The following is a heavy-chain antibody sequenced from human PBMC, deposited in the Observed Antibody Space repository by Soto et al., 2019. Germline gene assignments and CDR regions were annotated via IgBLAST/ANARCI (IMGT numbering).Heavy chain of an antibody. Sequence: EVQLVESGGGLVQPGGSVRLSCAASGFTFSSYWMHWVRQAPGKGLMWVSRIHNDGSTTRYADSVKGRFTISRDNAKNTLYQQMSSLRGEDTAVYYCARDNWNSYWGQGTLVTVSS. V-gene: IGHV3-74*01. D-gene: IGHD1-7*01. CDR1: GFTFSSYW. CDR3: ARDNWNSY. J-gene: IGHJ4*01. CDR2: IHNDGSTT.